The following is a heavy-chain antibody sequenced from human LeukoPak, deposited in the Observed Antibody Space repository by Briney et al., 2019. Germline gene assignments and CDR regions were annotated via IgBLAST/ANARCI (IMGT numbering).Heavy chain of an antibody. CDR3: ARSADSSSWWSFFDY. CDR1: GFTFNTYW. D-gene: IGHD6-13*01. V-gene: IGHV3-7*01. J-gene: IGHJ4*02. CDR2: IKQDGSEK. Sequence: GGSLRLSCAASGFTFNTYWMSWVRQAPGKGLEWGANIKQDGSEKYYVDSVKGRFTISRDNAKKSLYLQMNSLRAEDTAVYYCARSADSSSWWSFFDYWGQGTLVTVSS.